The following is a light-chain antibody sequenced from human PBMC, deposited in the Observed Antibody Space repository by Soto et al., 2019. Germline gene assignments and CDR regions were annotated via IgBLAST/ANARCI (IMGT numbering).Light chain of an antibody. CDR2: AAS. V-gene: IGKV1-6*01. CDR3: LQDYNYPRA. Sequence: AIQMTQSPFSLSASVGDRVTITCRASQGIRNDLGWYQQKPGKAPKLLIYAASTLQSGVPSRFSGSGSGTDFTLTITSLQPEDFATYYCLQDYNYPRAFGQGTKVEIK. J-gene: IGKJ1*01. CDR1: QGIRND.